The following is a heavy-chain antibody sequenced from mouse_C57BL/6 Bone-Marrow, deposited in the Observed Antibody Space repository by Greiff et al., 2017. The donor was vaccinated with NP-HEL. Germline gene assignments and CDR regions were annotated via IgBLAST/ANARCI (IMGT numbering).Heavy chain of an antibody. CDR2: ISSGSSTI. Sequence: EVKVVESGGGLVKPGGSLKLSCAASGFTFSDYGMHWVRQAPEKGLEWVAYISSGSSTIYYADTVKGRFTISRDNAKNTLFLQMTSLRSEDTAMYYCARRYREVYYYAMDYWGQGTSVTVSS. CDR1: GFTFSDYG. V-gene: IGHV5-17*01. J-gene: IGHJ4*01. CDR3: ARRYREVYYYAMDY. D-gene: IGHD2-12*01.